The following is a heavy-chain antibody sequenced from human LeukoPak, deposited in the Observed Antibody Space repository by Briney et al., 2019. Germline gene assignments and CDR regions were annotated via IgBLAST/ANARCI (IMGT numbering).Heavy chain of an antibody. J-gene: IGHJ2*01. CDR2: IGDTGRAK. D-gene: IGHD3-16*01. CDR1: GFTFSRHG. CDR3: AREAAWGNWYFDH. V-gene: IGHV3-30*03. Sequence: GRSLRLSCADSGFTFSRHGMHWVRQAPGKGLEWVAVIGDTGRAKYYADSVEGRFTASRDNFKNTLYLEMNSLRYDDTALYYCAREAAWGNWYFDHWGRGTLVTVSS.